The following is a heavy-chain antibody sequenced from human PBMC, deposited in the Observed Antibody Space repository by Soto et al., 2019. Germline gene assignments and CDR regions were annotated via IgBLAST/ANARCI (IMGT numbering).Heavy chain of an antibody. CDR3: AKDQPFRDSGSYYFDY. J-gene: IGHJ4*02. CDR1: GFTFSSYG. CDR2: ISYDGSNK. V-gene: IGHV3-30*18. Sequence: QVQLVESGGGVVQPGRSLRLSCAASGFTFSSYGMHWVRQAPGKGLEWVAVISYDGSNKYYADSVKGRFTISRDDSKHTLCLQINSLRAEETAVYYCAKDQPFRDSGSYYFDYLVQGPLVTVSS. D-gene: IGHD3-10*01.